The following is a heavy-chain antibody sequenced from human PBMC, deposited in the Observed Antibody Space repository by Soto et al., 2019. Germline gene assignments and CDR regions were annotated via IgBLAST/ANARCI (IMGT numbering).Heavy chain of an antibody. CDR2: IWYDGSNK. V-gene: IGHV3-33*01. J-gene: IGHJ6*02. CDR1: GFTFSGYG. Sequence: GGSLRLSCAASGFTFSGYGMHWVRQAPGKGLEWVAVIWYDGSNKYYADSVKGRFTISRDNSKNTLYLQMNSLRAEDTAVYYCARDRYGDYDYYYYGMDVWGQGTTVTVSS. D-gene: IGHD4-17*01. CDR3: ARDRYGDYDYYYYGMDV.